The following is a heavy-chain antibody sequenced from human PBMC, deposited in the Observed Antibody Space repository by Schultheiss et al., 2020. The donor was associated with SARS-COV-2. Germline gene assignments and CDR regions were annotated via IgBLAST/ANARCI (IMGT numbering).Heavy chain of an antibody. V-gene: IGHV2-5*01. CDR2: IYWNDDK. D-gene: IGHD6-13*01. CDR3: ARIIAAAGLALNYYYYGMDV. Sequence: SGPTLVKPTQTLTLTCTFSGFSLSTSGVGVGWIRQPPGKALEWLALIYWNDDKRYSPSLKSRLTITKDTSKNQVVLTMTNMDPVDTATYYCARIIAAAGLALNYYYYGMDVWGQGTTVTVSS. J-gene: IGHJ6*02. CDR1: GFSLSTSGVG.